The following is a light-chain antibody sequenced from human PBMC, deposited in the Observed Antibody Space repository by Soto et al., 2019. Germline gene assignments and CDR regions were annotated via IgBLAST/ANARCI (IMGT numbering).Light chain of an antibody. J-gene: IGKJ5*01. CDR3: QHRMNWPLT. Sequence: EVLMTQSPATLSVSPWDRATLSCRASQTILTNLAWYQRKPGQAPRLLLYGASTRATGIPARFSGGGSGTEFTLTISSLQSEDFAVYYCQHRMNWPLTFGQGTRLEIK. CDR2: GAS. V-gene: IGKV3-15*01. CDR1: QTILTN.